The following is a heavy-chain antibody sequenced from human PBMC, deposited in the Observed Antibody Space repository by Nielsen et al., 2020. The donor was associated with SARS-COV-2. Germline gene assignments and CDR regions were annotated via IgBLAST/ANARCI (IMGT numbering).Heavy chain of an antibody. V-gene: IGHV3-23*01. CDR1: GFTFSSYA. J-gene: IGHJ3*02. Sequence: GESLKISCAASGFTFSSYAMSWVRQAPGKGLEWVSAISGSGGSTYYADFVKGRFTIASENSKNPLYLQMNSLTAKDTAVYYCATDRRVGDYGEGSDAFDIWGQGTMVTVSS. D-gene: IGHD4-17*01. CDR3: ATDRRVGDYGEGSDAFDI. CDR2: ISGSGGST.